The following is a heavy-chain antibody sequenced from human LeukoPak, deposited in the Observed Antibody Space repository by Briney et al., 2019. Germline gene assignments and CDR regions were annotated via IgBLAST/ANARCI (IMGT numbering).Heavy chain of an antibody. J-gene: IGHJ4*02. CDR3: TREGPPVHYTGYYDY. V-gene: IGHV4-59*01. D-gene: IGHD3-9*01. CDR2: IYYSGTT. CDR1: GDSMSTYY. Sequence: SETLSLTCTASGDSMSTYYWSWIRQPPGKGLEWIGYIYYSGTTNYNPSLKSRVTISVDTSKNQVSLKLTSVTAADSAVYYCTREGPPVHYTGYYDYWGQGTLVTVSS.